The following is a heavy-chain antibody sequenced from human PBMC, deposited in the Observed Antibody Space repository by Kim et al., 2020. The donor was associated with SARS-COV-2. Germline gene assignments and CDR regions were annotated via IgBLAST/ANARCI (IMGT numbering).Heavy chain of an antibody. CDR3: VRAGRDGYRPAY. J-gene: IGHJ4*02. CDR2: FRDKTHGNTA. D-gene: IGHD5-18*01. CDR1: GFTLSDHY. Sequence: GGSLRLSCAASGFTLSDHYIDWVRQAPGKGLEWIGSFRDKTHGNTAEYAASVKGIFTISRDDSQNSLFLQMNNLKTEDTAVYYCVRAGRDGYRPAYWGQGALVTVA. V-gene: IGHV3-72*01.